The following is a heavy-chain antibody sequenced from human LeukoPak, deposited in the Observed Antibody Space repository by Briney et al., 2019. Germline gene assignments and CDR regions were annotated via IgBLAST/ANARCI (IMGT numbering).Heavy chain of an antibody. CDR3: AKEFYYDSSGFPSLYFDF. J-gene: IGHJ4*02. CDR2: ISDSGAYT. V-gene: IGHV3-23*01. CDR1: GFTFSSHA. D-gene: IGHD3-22*01. Sequence: PGGSLRLSCAASGFTFSSHAMTWVRQAPGKGLEWVSAISDSGAYTHYADSVKGRFIISRDNSKNTLYLQMNSLRAEDTAVYYCAKEFYYDSSGFPSLYFDFWGQETLVTVSS.